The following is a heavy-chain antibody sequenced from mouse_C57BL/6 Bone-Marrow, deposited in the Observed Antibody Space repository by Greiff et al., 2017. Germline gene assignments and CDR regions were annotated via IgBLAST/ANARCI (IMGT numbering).Heavy chain of an antibody. Sequence: QLQQSGPGLVQPSQSLSITCTVSGFSLTSYGVHWVRQSPGTGLEWLGVIWRGGSTDYNAAFMSRLSITKDNSKSQVFFKMNSLQADDTAIYSCAKRALYGYFDVWGTGTTVTVSS. CDR3: AKRALYGYFDV. CDR2: IWRGGST. V-gene: IGHV2-5*01. J-gene: IGHJ1*03. CDR1: GFSLTSYG.